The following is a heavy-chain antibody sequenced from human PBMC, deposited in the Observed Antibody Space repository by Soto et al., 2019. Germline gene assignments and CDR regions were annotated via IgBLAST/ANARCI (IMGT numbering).Heavy chain of an antibody. Sequence: QVQLQQWGAGLLKPSETLSLTCAVYGGSFSGYYWSWIRQPPGKGLEWIGEINHSGSTNYNPSLKSRATLSLDTSKNQFALKRSSVTAADTAVYDCARNYYGSGSLGWFDPWGQGTLVTVSS. CDR2: INHSGST. CDR3: ARNYYGSGSLGWFDP. CDR1: GGSFSGYY. J-gene: IGHJ5*02. V-gene: IGHV4-34*01. D-gene: IGHD3-10*01.